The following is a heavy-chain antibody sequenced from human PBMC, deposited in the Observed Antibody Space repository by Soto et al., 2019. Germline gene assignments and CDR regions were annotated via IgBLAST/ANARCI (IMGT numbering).Heavy chain of an antibody. CDR3: ARDPRVASRSYYFDY. J-gene: IGHJ4*02. Sequence: GWSLRLSCTSSVLTFQNHAMSWVRQAPGKGLEWVSVVSGNSGSTYYADSVRGRFTISRDNSKNTLYLQMNSLRAEDTALYYCARDPRVASRSYYFDYWGQGALVTVSS. D-gene: IGHD3-16*01. V-gene: IGHV3-23*01. CDR2: VSGNSGST. CDR1: VLTFQNHA.